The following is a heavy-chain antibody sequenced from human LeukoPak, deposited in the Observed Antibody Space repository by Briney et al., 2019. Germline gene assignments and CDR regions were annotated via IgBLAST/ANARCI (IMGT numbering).Heavy chain of an antibody. CDR2: IYYRGST. J-gene: IGHJ6*02. CDR1: GGSISSYY. V-gene: IGHV4-59*08. D-gene: IGHD6-13*01. Sequence: SETLSLTCTVSGGSISSYYWSWIRQPPGKGLEWIGYIYYRGSTNYNPSLKSRVTISKDTSRNQFSLKVSSVTAADTAVYYCARHLNVEYGSSWYEPLGKNNYYYTMDVWGQGTTVTVSS. CDR3: ARHLNVEYGSSWYEPLGKNNYYYTMDV.